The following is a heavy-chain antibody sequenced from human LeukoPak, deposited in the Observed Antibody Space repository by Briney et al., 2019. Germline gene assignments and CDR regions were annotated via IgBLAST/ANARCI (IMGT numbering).Heavy chain of an antibody. CDR2: INHSGST. V-gene: IGHV4-34*01. CDR3: ARALRYFGWSWAS. D-gene: IGHD3-9*01. J-gene: IGHJ4*02. CDR1: GGSFSGYY. Sequence: SETLSLTCAVYGGSFSGYYWSWIRQPPGKGLEWIGEINHSGSTNYNPSLKSRVTISVDTSKNQFSLKLSSVTAADTAVYYCARALRYFGWSWASWGQGTLVTVSS.